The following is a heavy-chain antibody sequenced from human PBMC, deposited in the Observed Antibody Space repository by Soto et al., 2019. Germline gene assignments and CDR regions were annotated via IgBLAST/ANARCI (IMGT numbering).Heavy chain of an antibody. D-gene: IGHD2-21*02. Sequence: SVKVSCKASGGTFSSYAISWVRQAPGQGLEWMGGIIPIFGTANYAQKFQGRVTITADESTSTAYMELSSLRSEDTAVYYCARVGYGGNSLYYFDYWGQGTLVTVSS. J-gene: IGHJ4*02. CDR1: GGTFSSYA. V-gene: IGHV1-69*13. CDR3: ARVGYGGNSLYYFDY. CDR2: IIPIFGTA.